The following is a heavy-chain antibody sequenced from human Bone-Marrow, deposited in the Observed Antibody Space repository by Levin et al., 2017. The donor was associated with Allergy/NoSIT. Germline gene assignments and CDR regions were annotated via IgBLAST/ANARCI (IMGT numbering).Heavy chain of an antibody. CDR3: TTVSGNAHNWFDP. V-gene: IGHV3-15*01. CDR1: GFTFSNAW. J-gene: IGHJ5*02. D-gene: IGHD2-2*01. Sequence: SCAASGFTFSNAWMSWVRQAPGKGLEWVGRIKSKTDGGTTDYAAPVKGRFTISRDDSKNTLYLQMNSLKTEDTAVYYCTTVSGNAHNWFDPWGQGTLVTVSS. CDR2: IKSKTDGGTT.